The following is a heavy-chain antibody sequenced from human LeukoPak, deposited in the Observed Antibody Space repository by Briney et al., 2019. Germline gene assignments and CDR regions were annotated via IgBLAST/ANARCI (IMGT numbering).Heavy chain of an antibody. CDR1: GGSISSYY. CDR2: IYTSGST. J-gene: IGHJ4*02. V-gene: IGHV4-4*07. CDR3: AREAYYYDSSGYYYLDY. Sequence: PPETLSLTCTVSGGSISSYYWSWIRQPAGKGLEWIGRIYTSGSTNYNPSLKSRVTMSVDTSKNQFSLKLSSVTAADTAVYYCAREAYYYDSSGYYYLDYWGQGTLVTVSS. D-gene: IGHD3-22*01.